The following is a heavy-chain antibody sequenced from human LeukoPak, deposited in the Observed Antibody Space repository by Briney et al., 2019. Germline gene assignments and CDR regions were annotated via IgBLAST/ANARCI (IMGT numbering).Heavy chain of an antibody. D-gene: IGHD4-17*01. CDR3: AYGDYFDY. CDR2: INHSGST. CDR1: GGSFSGYY. V-gene: IGHV4-34*01. J-gene: IGHJ4*02. Sequence: SETLSPTCAVYGGSFSGYYWSWIRQTPRKGLEWIGEINHSGSTNYNPSLKSRVTISVDTSKNQFSLKLSSVTAADTAVYYCAYGDYFDYWGQGTLLTVST.